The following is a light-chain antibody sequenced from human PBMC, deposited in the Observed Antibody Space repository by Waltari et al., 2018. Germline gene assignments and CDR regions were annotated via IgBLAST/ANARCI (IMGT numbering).Light chain of an antibody. Sequence: DIVMTQSPDSLAVSLGERATINCKSSQSVLYRSNNKHSVAWYQQKPGQSPKLLIYWSSTRESGVPDRFSGGGSGTDFTLTISSLQAGDVAIYYCQQYDSLPTFGGGTKVEI. V-gene: IGKV4-1*01. J-gene: IGKJ4*01. CDR3: QQYDSLPT. CDR1: QSVLYRSNNKHS. CDR2: WSS.